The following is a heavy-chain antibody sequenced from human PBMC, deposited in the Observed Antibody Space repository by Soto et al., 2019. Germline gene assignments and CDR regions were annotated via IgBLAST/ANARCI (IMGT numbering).Heavy chain of an antibody. V-gene: IGHV1-69*02. CDR1: GGTFSSYT. J-gene: IGHJ6*03. CDR2: IIPILGIA. Sequence: SVKVSCKASGGTFSSYTISWVRQAPGQGLEWMGRIIPILGIANYAQKFQGRVTITADKSTSTAYMELSSLRSEDTAVYYCARQKGGYCSSTSCYPPPYYYYYMDVWGKGTPVTVSS. D-gene: IGHD2-2*01. CDR3: ARQKGGYCSSTSCYPPPYYYYYMDV.